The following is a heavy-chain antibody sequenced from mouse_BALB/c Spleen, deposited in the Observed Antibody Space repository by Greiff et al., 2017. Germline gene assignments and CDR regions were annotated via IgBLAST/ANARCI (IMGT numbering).Heavy chain of an antibody. D-gene: IGHD3-1*01. CDR3: ARQLGLRGAMDY. CDR2: IDPSDSET. CDR1: GYSFTSYW. V-gene: IGHV1S126*01. J-gene: IGHJ4*01. Sequence: VQLQQSGPQLVRPGASVKISCKASGYSFTSYWMHWVKQRPGQGLEWIGMIDPSDSETRLNQKFKDKATLTVDKSSSTAYMQLSSPTSEDTAVYYGARQLGLRGAMDYWGQGTSVTVSS.